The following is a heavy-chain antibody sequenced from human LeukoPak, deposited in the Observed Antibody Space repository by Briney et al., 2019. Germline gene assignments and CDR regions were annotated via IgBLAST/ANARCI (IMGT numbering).Heavy chain of an antibody. D-gene: IGHD1-20*01. J-gene: IGHJ4*02. CDR2: ISSSGSTI. Sequence: GGALRLSCAASGFTFSSYEMNWVRQAPGKGLEWVSYISSSGSTIYYADSVKGRFTISRDNAKNSLYLQMNSLRAEDTAVYYCARDPSITGTTPHFDYWGQGTLVTVSS. CDR3: ARDPSITGTTPHFDY. V-gene: IGHV3-48*03. CDR1: GFTFSSYE.